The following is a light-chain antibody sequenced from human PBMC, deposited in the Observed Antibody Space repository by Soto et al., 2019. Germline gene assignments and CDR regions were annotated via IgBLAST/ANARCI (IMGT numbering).Light chain of an antibody. V-gene: IGLV2-23*01. CDR1: SSDIAYYNL. Sequence: QPVLIQPASVSGSPGQSLTISCSGSSSDIAYYNLVSWYQRRPGAAPKLILYDSNKQRSGGSTRFPATKSCNTASLTIAGLQAEHEAEYFCCSYAGKNVPSYVCGSGNKVT. CDR3: CSYAGKNVPSYV. CDR2: DSN. J-gene: IGLJ1*01.